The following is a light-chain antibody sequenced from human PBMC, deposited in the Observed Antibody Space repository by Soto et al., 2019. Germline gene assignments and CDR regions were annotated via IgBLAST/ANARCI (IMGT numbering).Light chain of an antibody. CDR1: QSVSSN. V-gene: IGKV3-15*01. CDR2: GAS. CDR3: QQYNNWPPIT. Sequence: EIVMTQSPATLSVSPGERATLSCRASQSVSSNLAWYQQKPGQAPRLLIYGASTRATGIPARFSGSGSGTYFTLTISSLQSEDFSVYYSQQYNNWPPITFGQVTKLEIK. J-gene: IGKJ2*01.